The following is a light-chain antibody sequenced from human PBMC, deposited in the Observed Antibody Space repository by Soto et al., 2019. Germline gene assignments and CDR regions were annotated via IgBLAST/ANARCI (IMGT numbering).Light chain of an antibody. CDR3: QQYDNSPLT. V-gene: IGKV3-20*01. CDR2: GAS. CDR1: QSVISSF. J-gene: IGKJ4*01. Sequence: EIVLTQSPGTLSLSPGERATLSCRASQSVISSFLAWYQQKPGQAPRLLIYGASSRATGIPDRFSGSGSGTDFTITISRLEPEDVAVYYCQQYDNSPLTFGGGTKVEIK.